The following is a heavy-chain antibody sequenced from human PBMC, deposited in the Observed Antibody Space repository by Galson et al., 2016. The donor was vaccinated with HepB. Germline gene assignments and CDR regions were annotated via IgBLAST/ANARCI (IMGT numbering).Heavy chain of an antibody. CDR1: GFTFRNYG. D-gene: IGHD2-2*01. CDR3: VQGSTAPAV. V-gene: IGHV3-23*01. J-gene: IGHJ6*04. CDR2: ISRSGDST. Sequence: SLRLSCAASGFTFRNYGMPWVRRAPGKGLEVVSSISRSGDSTDYADSVKGRFTISRDNSKNTLSLQMNSLTADDTAIYYCVQGSTAPAVWGKGTTVTVSS.